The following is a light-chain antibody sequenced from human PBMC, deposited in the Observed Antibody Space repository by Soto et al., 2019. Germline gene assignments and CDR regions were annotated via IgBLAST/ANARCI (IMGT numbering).Light chain of an antibody. J-gene: IGLJ2*01. Sequence: QSVLTQPPSASGTPGQRVTIACSGGSSNIESNTVNWYQQVPGTAPKLLVYSNYQRPSGVPDRFSGSKSGTSASLAISGLQSEDEADYYCAAWDDRLSDLLFGGGTKLTVL. V-gene: IGLV1-44*01. CDR2: SNY. CDR3: AAWDDRLSDLL. CDR1: SSNIESNT.